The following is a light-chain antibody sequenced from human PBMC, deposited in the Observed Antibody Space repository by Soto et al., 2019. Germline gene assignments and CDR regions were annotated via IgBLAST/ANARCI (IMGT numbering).Light chain of an antibody. CDR1: QSVGNY. CDR3: LQRSVWPWT. V-gene: IGKV3-11*01. Sequence: EIVLTXSPATLSLSPGERATLSCRASQSVGNYLAWYQQKPGQAPRLLIYDVFNRATGIPARLSGSGSGTDFTLTISSLEPEDFAVYYCLQRSVWPWTFGQGTRLEVK. CDR2: DVF. J-gene: IGKJ1*01.